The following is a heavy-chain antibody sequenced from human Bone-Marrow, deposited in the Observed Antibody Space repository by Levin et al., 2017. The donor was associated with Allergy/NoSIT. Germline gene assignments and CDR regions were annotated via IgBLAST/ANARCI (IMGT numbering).Heavy chain of an antibody. CDR2: IIPILGIA. CDR3: AREPGGIAARPVGY. CDR1: GGTFSSYT. J-gene: IGHJ4*02. Sequence: PRASVKVSCKASGGTFSSYTISWVRQAPGQGLEWMGRIIPILGIANYAQKFQGRVTITADKSTSTAYMELSSLRSEDTAVYYCAREPGGIAARPVGYWGQGTLVTVSS. D-gene: IGHD6-6*01. V-gene: IGHV1-69*04.